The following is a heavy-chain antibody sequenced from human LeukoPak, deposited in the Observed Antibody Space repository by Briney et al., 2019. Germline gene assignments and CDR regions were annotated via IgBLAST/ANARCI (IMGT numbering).Heavy chain of an antibody. CDR2: MNPNSGNT. V-gene: IGHV1-8*01. D-gene: IGHD5-12*01. J-gene: IGHJ6*03. Sequence: ASVKVSCKASGYTFTSYDINWVRQATGQGLEWMGWMNPNSGNTGYAQNFQGRVTMTRNTSISTAYMELSSLRSEDTAVYYCARGSMDRGYINYYYMDVWGKGTTVTVSS. CDR1: GYTFTSYD. CDR3: ARGSMDRGYINYYYMDV.